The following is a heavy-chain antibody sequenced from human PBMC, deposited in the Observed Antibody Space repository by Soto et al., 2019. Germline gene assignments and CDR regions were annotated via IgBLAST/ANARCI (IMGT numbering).Heavy chain of an antibody. CDR2: IVVGSGNT. CDR3: AAASHDQFYYYYGMDV. J-gene: IGHJ6*02. Sequence: QMQLVQSGPEVKKPGTSVKVSCKASGFTFTSSAVQWVRQARGQRLEGIGWIVVGSGNTNYAQKFQERVTMIRDMSTSTADMDLSSMGSEDTAVYYCAAASHDQFYYYYGMDVWGQGTTVTVSS. V-gene: IGHV1-58*01. CDR1: GFTFTSSA.